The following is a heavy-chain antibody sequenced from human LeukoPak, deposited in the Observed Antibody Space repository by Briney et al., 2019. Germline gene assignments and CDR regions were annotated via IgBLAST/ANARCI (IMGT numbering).Heavy chain of an antibody. V-gene: IGHV3-11*01. CDR2: ISSSGSTM. CDR3: ARIREVIGTDWFDP. CDR1: GFTFSDYY. D-gene: IGHD2/OR15-2a*01. Sequence: PGGSLRLSCAASGFTFSDYYMSWIRQAPGKGLEWISYISSSGSTMYYADSVKGRFTISRDNAKNSLYLQMNSLRADDTAVYYCARIREVIGTDWFDPWGQGTLVTVSS. J-gene: IGHJ5*02.